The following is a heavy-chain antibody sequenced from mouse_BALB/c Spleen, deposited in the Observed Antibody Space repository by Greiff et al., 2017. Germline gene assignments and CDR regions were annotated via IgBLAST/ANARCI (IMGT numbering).Heavy chain of an antibody. CDR2: IWSDGST. CDR1: GFSLTGYG. Sequence: QVQLQQSGPGLVPPSQSLSITCTVSGFSLTGYGVNWVRQPPGKGLEWLGVIWSDGSTDYNSALISRLSISKDNSKSQVFLKMNSLQTDDTARYYCARLYDDYAARWYYAMDYWGQGTSVTVSS. D-gene: IGHD2-3*01. CDR3: ARLYDDYAARWYYAMDY. V-gene: IGHV2-6-7*01. J-gene: IGHJ4*01.